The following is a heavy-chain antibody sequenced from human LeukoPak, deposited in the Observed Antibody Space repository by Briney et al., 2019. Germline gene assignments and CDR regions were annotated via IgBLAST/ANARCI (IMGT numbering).Heavy chain of an antibody. J-gene: IGHJ5*02. D-gene: IGHD6-19*01. CDR2: ISSSSSYI. CDR1: GFTFSSYS. Sequence: GGSLRLSCAASGFTFSSYSMNWVRQAPGKGLEWVSSISSSSSYIYYADSVKGRFTISRDNARNSLYLQMNSLRAEDTAVYYCAREVWVAVAGHWFDPWGQGTLVTVSS. CDR3: AREVWVAVAGHWFDP. V-gene: IGHV3-21*01.